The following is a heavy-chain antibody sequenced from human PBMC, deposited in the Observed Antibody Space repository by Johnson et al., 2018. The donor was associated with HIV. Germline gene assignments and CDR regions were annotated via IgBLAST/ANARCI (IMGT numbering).Heavy chain of an antibody. CDR3: VRDVGSSGWYDSLVTDM. J-gene: IGHJ3*02. Sequence: QVQLVESGGGVVHPGRSLRVSCAASGFTFSDHAIHWVRQAPGKGLEWVAVISYDASNKYYGDSVKGRFTISRDNSKKKVLLQMNSLRHEDTAVYYCVRDVGSSGWYDSLVTDMWGQGTMVTVST. V-gene: IGHV3-30-3*01. CDR1: GFTFSDHA. D-gene: IGHD6-19*01. CDR2: ISYDASNK.